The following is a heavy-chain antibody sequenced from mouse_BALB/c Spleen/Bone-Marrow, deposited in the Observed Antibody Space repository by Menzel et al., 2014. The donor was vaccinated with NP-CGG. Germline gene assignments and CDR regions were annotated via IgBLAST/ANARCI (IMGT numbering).Heavy chain of an antibody. J-gene: IGHJ3*01. CDR3: ASYGSGPARFAY. D-gene: IGHD1-1*01. CDR1: GYSFTSYW. CDR2: IDPSDSET. V-gene: IGHV1S127*01. Sequence: VQLQQSGPQLVRPGASVKISCKASGYSFTSYWMHWVKQRPGQGLEWIGMIDPSDSETRLNQMFKDKATLTVDKSSSSAYMHLSSPTSEVSAVYSWASYGSGPARFAYWGQGTLVTVSA.